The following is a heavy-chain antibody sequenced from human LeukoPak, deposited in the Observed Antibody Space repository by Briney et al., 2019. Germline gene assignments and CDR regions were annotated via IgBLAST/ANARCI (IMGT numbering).Heavy chain of an antibody. Sequence: GGSLRLSCAASGFTFSSHWMHWVRQAPGKGLVWVSRINTDGSITSYADSVKGRFTISRDNAKNTLYLQMNSLRAEDTAVYYCARDPGYSSGPHSGWFDPWGQGMLVTVSS. CDR2: INTDGSIT. CDR1: GFTFSSHW. CDR3: ARDPGYSSGPHSGWFDP. J-gene: IGHJ5*02. D-gene: IGHD6-25*01. V-gene: IGHV3-74*01.